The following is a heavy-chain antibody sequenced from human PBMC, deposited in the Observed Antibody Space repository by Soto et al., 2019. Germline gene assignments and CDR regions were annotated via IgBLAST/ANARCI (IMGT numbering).Heavy chain of an antibody. J-gene: IGHJ4*02. CDR1: GGSISSGGYS. V-gene: IGHV4-30-2*01. CDR2: IYHSGST. CDR3: ACLYSGYDRGAWGTVDY. Sequence: QLQLQESGSGLVKPSQTLSLTCAVSGGSISSGGYSWSWIRQPPGKGLEWIGYIYHSGSTYYNPSLKSRVTISVDRSKNQFSLKLSSVTAADTAVYYCACLYSGYDRGAWGTVDYWGQGTLVTVSS. D-gene: IGHD5-12*01.